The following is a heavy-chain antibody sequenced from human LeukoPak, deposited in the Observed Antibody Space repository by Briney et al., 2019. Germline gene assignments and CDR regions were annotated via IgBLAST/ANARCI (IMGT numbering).Heavy chain of an antibody. D-gene: IGHD2-2*01. V-gene: IGHV4-34*01. CDR2: INHSGST. CDR3: ARVSLYCSSTSCYVFDY. Sequence: SETLSLTCAVYGGSFSGYYWSWIRQPPGKGLEWIGEINHSGSTNYNPSLKSRVTISVETSKNQFSLKLSSVTAADTAVYYCARVSLYCSSTSCYVFDYWGQGTLVTVSS. CDR1: GGSFSGYY. J-gene: IGHJ4*02.